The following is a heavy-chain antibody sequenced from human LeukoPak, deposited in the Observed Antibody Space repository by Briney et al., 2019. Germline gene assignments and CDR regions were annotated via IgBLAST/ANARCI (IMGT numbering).Heavy chain of an antibody. D-gene: IGHD3-3*01. Sequence: PGRSLRLSCAASGFTFDDYAMHWVRQAPGKGLEWVSGISWNSGSIGYADSVKGRFTISRDNAKNSLYLQMNSLRAEDMALYYCAKGYYDFWSDWDYMDVWGKGTTVTVS. CDR3: AKGYYDFWSDWDYMDV. J-gene: IGHJ6*03. CDR1: GFTFDDYA. CDR2: ISWNSGSI. V-gene: IGHV3-9*03.